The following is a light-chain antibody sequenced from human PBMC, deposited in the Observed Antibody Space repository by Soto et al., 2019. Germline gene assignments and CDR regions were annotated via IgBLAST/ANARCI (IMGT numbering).Light chain of an antibody. Sequence: QSVLTQPASVSGSPGQSITISCTGTIDDVGGYDYVSWYQQYPGTAPKLIIYEVTYRPSGVSTRFSGSKSGNTASLTISGLQSEDEADYYCSSYTSITTYVFGSGTKVT. CDR3: SSYTSITTYV. CDR2: EVT. J-gene: IGLJ1*01. V-gene: IGLV2-14*01. CDR1: IDDVGGYDY.